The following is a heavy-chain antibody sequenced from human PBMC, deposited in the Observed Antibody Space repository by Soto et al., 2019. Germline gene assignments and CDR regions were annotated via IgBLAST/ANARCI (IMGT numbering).Heavy chain of an antibody. V-gene: IGHV3-11*01. Sequence: QVQLVESGGGLVKPGGSLRLSCAASGFSFSDSYMTWIRQAPGKGLEWISHISGSGSTMYYADSVKGRFTVSRDNARNSLYLQMNSLRAEDTAVYYCASDPYYYASGYWGQGTLVTVSS. D-gene: IGHD3-10*01. J-gene: IGHJ4*02. CDR2: ISGSGSTM. CDR3: ASDPYYYASGY. CDR1: GFSFSDSY.